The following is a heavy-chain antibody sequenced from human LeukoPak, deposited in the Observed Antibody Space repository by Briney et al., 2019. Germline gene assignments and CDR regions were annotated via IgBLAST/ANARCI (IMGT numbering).Heavy chain of an antibody. CDR2: ISSSGSTI. V-gene: IGHV3-48*03. CDR1: GFTFSSYE. Sequence: SGGSLRLSCAASGFTFSSYEMNWVRQAPGKGLEWVSYISSSGSTIYYADSVKGRFTISRDNAKNSLYLQMNSLRAEDTAVYYCAREGATVTDAFDIWGQGTLVTVSS. D-gene: IGHD4-17*01. CDR3: AREGATVTDAFDI. J-gene: IGHJ3*02.